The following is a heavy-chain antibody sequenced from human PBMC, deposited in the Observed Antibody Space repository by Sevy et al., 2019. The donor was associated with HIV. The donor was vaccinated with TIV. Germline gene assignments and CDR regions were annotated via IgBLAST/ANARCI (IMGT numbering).Heavy chain of an antibody. CDR1: GFTFSRYS. D-gene: IGHD1-1*01. Sequence: GGSLRLSCAASGFTFSRYSMHWVRQAPGKGLEWVATISFDASNRHYADSVKGRFTISRDNFQNSLFLQMNSLRPEDTAVYYCALERLSSDVAEYFQNWGQGTLVTVSS. J-gene: IGHJ1*01. V-gene: IGHV3-30*04. CDR2: ISFDASNR. CDR3: ALERLSSDVAEYFQN.